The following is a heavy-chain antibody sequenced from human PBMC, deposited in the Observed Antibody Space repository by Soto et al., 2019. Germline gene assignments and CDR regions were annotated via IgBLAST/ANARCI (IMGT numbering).Heavy chain of an antibody. CDR2: IYWNDDR. CDR3: AHSHDFWSGYYAGFDY. V-gene: IGHV2-5*01. J-gene: IGHJ4*02. Sequence: QITLQESGPTLVKPTQTITLTCTFSGFSLSTSGMGVGWIRQPPGNALEWIALIYWNDDRRYSPSLKRRLTNIKDTPKNQVVRTRTNMGPVDTATYYGAHSHDFWSGYYAGFDYWGQGTLVTVSS. CDR1: GFSLSTSGMG. D-gene: IGHD3-3*01.